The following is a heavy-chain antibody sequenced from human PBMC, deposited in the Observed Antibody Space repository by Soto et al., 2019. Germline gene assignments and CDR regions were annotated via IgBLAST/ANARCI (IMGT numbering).Heavy chain of an antibody. CDR2: IWYDGSNK. D-gene: IGHD6-13*01. CDR3: AREGDIAAAGPFDY. V-gene: IGHV3-33*01. Sequence: GSLRLSCAASGFTFSSYGMHWVRQAPGKGLEWVAVIWYDGSNKYYADSVKGRFTISRDNSKNTLYLQMNSLRAEDTAVYYCAREGDIAAAGPFDYWGQGTLVTVSS. J-gene: IGHJ4*02. CDR1: GFTFSSYG.